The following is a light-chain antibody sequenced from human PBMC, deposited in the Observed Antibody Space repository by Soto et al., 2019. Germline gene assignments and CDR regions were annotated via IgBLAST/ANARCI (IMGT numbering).Light chain of an antibody. Sequence: EIVLTQSPDTLSLSPGERATLSCRASQSVSSSYLAWFQQKPGQAPRLLIYDASTRATGIPDRFSGSGSETEFTLTISSLQSEDYAIYYCQQYNNWPPWTFGQGTKVDI. CDR2: DAS. V-gene: IGKV3D-20*02. J-gene: IGKJ1*01. CDR3: QQYNNWPPWT. CDR1: QSVSSS.